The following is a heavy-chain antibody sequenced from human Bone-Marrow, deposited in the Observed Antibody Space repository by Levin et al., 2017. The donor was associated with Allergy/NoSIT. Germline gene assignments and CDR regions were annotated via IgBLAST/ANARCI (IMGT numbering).Heavy chain of an antibody. Sequence: RASVKVSCKVSGHTLTDLSIHWVRQAPGKGLHWMGGFDPEEGETIYAQTFQGRVTMSEDTSTDTAYMELSSLTSDDTAVYFCTTALTSVAVDSFDYWGQGTLVTVSS. V-gene: IGHV1-24*01. CDR1: GHTLTDLS. CDR3: TTALTSVAVDSFDY. D-gene: IGHD6-19*01. CDR2: FDPEEGET. J-gene: IGHJ4*02.